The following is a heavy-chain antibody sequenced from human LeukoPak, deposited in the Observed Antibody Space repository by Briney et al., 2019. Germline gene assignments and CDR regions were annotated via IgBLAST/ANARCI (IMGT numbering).Heavy chain of an antibody. Sequence: ASVKVSCKASGYTFTGYYMHWVRQAPGQGLEWMGWISAYNGNTNYAQKLQGRVTMTTDTSTSTAYMELRSLRSDDTAVYYCARDQGVTMVRNLVYYYYGMDVWGQGTTVTVSS. CDR1: GYTFTGYY. CDR2: ISAYNGNT. V-gene: IGHV1-18*04. J-gene: IGHJ6*02. D-gene: IGHD3-10*01. CDR3: ARDQGVTMVRNLVYYYYGMDV.